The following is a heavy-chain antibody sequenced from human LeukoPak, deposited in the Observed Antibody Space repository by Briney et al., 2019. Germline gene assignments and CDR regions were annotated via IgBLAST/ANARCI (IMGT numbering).Heavy chain of an antibody. D-gene: IGHD6-25*01. Sequence: GGSLRLSCAASGFTFSSYAMSCVRQAPGKGVEWVSAISGRGGSTYYAGSVKGRFTISRDNSKNTLYLQMNSLRAEDTAVYYCAKGAAPTDHWGQGTLVTVSS. CDR1: GFTFSSYA. CDR2: ISGRGGST. J-gene: IGHJ5*02. V-gene: IGHV3-23*01. CDR3: AKGAAPTDH.